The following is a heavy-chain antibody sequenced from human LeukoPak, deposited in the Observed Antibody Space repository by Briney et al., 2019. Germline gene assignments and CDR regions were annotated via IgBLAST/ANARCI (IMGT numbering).Heavy chain of an antibody. J-gene: IGHJ4*02. CDR3: AKERDYYDSSGYYDY. CDR1: GFTFSSYA. CDR2: ISYDGSNK. V-gene: IGHV3-30*04. Sequence: GRSLRLSCAASGFTFSSYAMHWVRQAPGKGLEWVAVISYDGSNKFYADSVKGRFTISRDNSKNTLYLQMNSLRAEDTAVYYCAKERDYYDSSGYYDYWGQGTQVTVSS. D-gene: IGHD3-22*01.